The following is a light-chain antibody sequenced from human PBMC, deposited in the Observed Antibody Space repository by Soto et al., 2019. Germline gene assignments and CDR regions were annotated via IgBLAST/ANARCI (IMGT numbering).Light chain of an antibody. V-gene: IGLV3-21*02. CDR1: NIGSKS. CDR3: QVWDSSSDHPYV. CDR2: DDS. Sequence: SYELTQPPSVSVAPGQTARITCGGNNIGSKSVHWYQQKPGQAPVLVVYDDSDRPSGIRERFSGSNSGNTATLTISRVEAGDEADYYCQVWDSSSDHPYVFGTGTKVTVL. J-gene: IGLJ1*01.